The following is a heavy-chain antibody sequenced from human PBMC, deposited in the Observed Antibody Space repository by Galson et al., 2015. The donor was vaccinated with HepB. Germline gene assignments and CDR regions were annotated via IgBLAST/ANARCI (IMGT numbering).Heavy chain of an antibody. V-gene: IGHV1-69*04. D-gene: IGHD2-2*02. CDR1: GGTFSSYT. CDR2: IIPILGIA. J-gene: IGHJ3*02. CDR3: ARDHRYCSSTSCYRPMDDAFDI. Sequence: SVKVSCKASGGTFSSYTISWVRQAPGQGLEWMGRIIPILGIASYAQKFQGRVTITADKSTSTACMELSSLRSEDTAVYYCARDHRYCSSTSCYRPMDDAFDIWGQGTMVTVSS.